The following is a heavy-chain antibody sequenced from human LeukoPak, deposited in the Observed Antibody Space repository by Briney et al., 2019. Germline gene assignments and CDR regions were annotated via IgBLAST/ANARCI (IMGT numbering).Heavy chain of an antibody. Sequence: GGSLRLSCAASGFTFSNYNMNWVRQAPGKGLEWVSSISSSSSYIYYADSVKGRFTISRDNAKNSLNLQMNSLRAEDTAVYYYARGPLRITILGVVSKPSKNWFDPWGQGTLVTVSS. V-gene: IGHV3-21*01. CDR2: ISSSSSYI. CDR1: GFTFSNYN. J-gene: IGHJ5*02. CDR3: ARGPLRITILGVVSKPSKNWFDP. D-gene: IGHD3-3*01.